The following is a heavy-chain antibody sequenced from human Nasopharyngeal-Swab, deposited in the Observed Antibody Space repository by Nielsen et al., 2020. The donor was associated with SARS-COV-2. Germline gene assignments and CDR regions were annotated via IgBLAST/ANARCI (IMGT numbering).Heavy chain of an antibody. J-gene: IGHJ5*02. Sequence: GESLKISCVASGFTFSNYAMSWARQAPGKGLEWVSTISARGTSTFYVDSVKGRFTISRDNSKNTLHVQMSSLRAEDTAVYYCAKAVYSSSLNWFDPWGQGTLVTVSS. CDR3: AKAVYSSSLNWFDP. D-gene: IGHD6-13*01. V-gene: IGHV3-23*01. CDR2: ISARGTST. CDR1: GFTFSNYA.